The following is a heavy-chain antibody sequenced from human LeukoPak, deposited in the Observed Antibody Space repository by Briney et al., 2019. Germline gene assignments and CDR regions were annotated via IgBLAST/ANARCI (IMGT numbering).Heavy chain of an antibody. CDR1: GYSFTSYW. V-gene: IGHV5-51*01. CDR3: ARAEIIAAAGKGFDY. Sequence: LGESLKISCKGSGYSFTSYWIGWVRQMPGKGLEWMGIIYPGDSDTRYSPSFQGQVTISADKSISTAYLQWSSLKASDTAMYYCARAEIIAAAGKGFDYWGQGTLVTVSS. D-gene: IGHD6-13*01. CDR2: IYPGDSDT. J-gene: IGHJ4*02.